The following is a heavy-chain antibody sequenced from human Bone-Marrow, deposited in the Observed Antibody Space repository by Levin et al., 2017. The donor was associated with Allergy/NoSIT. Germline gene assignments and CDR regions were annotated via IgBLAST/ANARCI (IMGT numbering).Heavy chain of an antibody. J-gene: IGHJ3*01. CDR3: AKDTTTFMDDSCDV. D-gene: IGHD1-1*01. Sequence: ESLKISCAVSGLSLCTSAMNSVRQAPGKGLEWVSAIVGRDGNTYYAHPVKGRFTVSRDYSENTVHLQMNGLRAEDTAIYYCAKDTTTFMDDSCDVWGLGTMVTVSS. CDR1: GLSLCTSA. CDR2: IVGRDGNT. V-gene: IGHV3-23*01.